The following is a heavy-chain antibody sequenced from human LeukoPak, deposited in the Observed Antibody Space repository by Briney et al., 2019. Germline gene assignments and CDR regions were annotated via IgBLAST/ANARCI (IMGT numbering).Heavy chain of an antibody. CDR2: IHYSGST. D-gene: IGHD3-22*01. CDR3: ARHVVDSSGYYLVAFDI. J-gene: IGHJ3*02. V-gene: IGHV4-39*01. CDR1: GGSVSSTSYY. Sequence: RTSETLSLTCTVSGGSVSSTSYYWGWIRQPPGKGLEWIGSIHYSGSTYYNPSLKSRVTISVDTSKNLFSLRLSSVTAADTAVYYCARHVVDSSGYYLVAFDIWGQGTMVTVSS.